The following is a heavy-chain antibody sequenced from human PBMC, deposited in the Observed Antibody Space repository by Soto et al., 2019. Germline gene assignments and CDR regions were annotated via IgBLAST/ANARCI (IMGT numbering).Heavy chain of an antibody. V-gene: IGHV3-30-3*01. J-gene: IGHJ1*01. CDR3: ARVKGIAARPGYFQH. CDR2: ISYDGSNK. CDR1: GFTFSSYA. Sequence: SLRLSCAASGFTFSSYAMHWVRQAPGKGLEWVAAISYDGSNKYYADSVKGRFTISRDNSKDTLYLQMNSLRAEDTAVYYCARVKGIAARPGYFQHWGQGTLVTVS. D-gene: IGHD6-6*01.